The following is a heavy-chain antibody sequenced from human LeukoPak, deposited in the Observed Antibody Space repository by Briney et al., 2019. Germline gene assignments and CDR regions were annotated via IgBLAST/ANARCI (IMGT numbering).Heavy chain of an antibody. J-gene: IGHJ4*02. CDR1: GGSFSGYY. CDR3: ASRPYYYGSGSY. CDR2: INHSGST. D-gene: IGHD3-10*01. Sequence: SETLSLTCAVYGGSFSGYYWSWIRQPPGKGLEGIGEINHSGSTNYNPSLKSRVTISVDTSKNQFSLKLSSVTTADTAVYYCASRPYYYGSGSYWGQGTLVTVSS. V-gene: IGHV4-34*01.